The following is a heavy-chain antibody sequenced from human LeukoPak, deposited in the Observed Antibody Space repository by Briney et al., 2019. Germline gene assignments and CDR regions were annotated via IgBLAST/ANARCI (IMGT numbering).Heavy chain of an antibody. D-gene: IGHD6-13*01. CDR1: GGSISSYY. CDR2: IYTSGST. Sequence: SETLSLTCTVSGGSISSYYWSWIRQPAGKGLEWIGRIYTSGSTNYNPSLKSRVTMSVDTSKNQFSLKLSSVTAADTAVYYCARLRLEGIAAADDVFDIWGQGTMVTVSS. V-gene: IGHV4-4*07. J-gene: IGHJ3*02. CDR3: ARLRLEGIAAADDVFDI.